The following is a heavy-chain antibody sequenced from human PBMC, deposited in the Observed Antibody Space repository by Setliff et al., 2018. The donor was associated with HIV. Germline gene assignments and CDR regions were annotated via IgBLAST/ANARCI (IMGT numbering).Heavy chain of an antibody. Sequence: GESLKISCKGSGYSFTSYWVGWVRQMPGNGLEWMGLIWPDDSDTKYSPSFQGQVTISVDKSISTAYLQWTSLKASDTAMYYCARMSNYYYYYMDVWGKGTTVTVSS. J-gene: IGHJ6*03. CDR1: GYSFTSYW. CDR3: ARMSNYYYYYMDV. V-gene: IGHV5-51*01. CDR2: IWPDDSDT.